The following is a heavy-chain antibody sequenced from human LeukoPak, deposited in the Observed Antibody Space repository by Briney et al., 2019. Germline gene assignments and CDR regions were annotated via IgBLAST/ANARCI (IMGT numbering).Heavy chain of an antibody. CDR1: GFTFSSYS. CDR2: ISSSSSYI. V-gene: IGHV3-21*01. J-gene: IGHJ3*02. Sequence: GGSLRLSCAASGFTFSSYSMNWVRQAPGKGLEWVSSISSSSSYIYYADSVKGRFTISRDNAKNSLYLQMNSLRAEDTAVYCCARDLGGRYGDYSAFDIWGQGTMVTVSS. D-gene: IGHD4-17*01. CDR3: ARDLGGRYGDYSAFDI.